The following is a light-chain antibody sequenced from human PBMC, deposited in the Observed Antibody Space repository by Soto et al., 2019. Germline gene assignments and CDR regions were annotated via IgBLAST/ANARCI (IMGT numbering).Light chain of an antibody. CDR1: QSVSSSY. V-gene: IGKV3-20*01. Sequence: EIVLTQSPGTLSLSPGERATLSCRASQSVSSSYLAWYQQKPGQAPRLLIYGASSRATGIPDRFSGSGSGTDFTLTISRLETEDFAVYYCQQYCSAPPLTFGGGTKGEIK. CDR2: GAS. J-gene: IGKJ4*01. CDR3: QQYCSAPPLT.